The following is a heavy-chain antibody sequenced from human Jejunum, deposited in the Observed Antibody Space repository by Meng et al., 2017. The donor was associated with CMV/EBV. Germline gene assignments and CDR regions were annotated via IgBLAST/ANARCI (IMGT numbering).Heavy chain of an antibody. V-gene: IGHV1-46*01. J-gene: IGHJ6*02. D-gene: IGHD1-26*01. Sequence: TFLSYSMHWVRQAPGQGLEWMAKINPSDAGTTYAQRFQGRLTMTRDTSTNTVYLELGSLKPEDTAVYYCARIRGSYPGDYYNGMDVWGQGTTVTVSS. CDR2: INPSDAGT. CDR3: ARIRGSYPGDYYNGMDV. CDR1: TFLSYS.